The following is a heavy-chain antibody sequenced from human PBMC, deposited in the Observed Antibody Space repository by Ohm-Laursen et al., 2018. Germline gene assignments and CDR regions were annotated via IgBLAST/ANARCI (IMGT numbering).Heavy chain of an antibody. Sequence: SLRLSCSASGFTFDDHYMDWVRQAPGKGLELVARSRDKANSYTTAYVASVKGRFSISRDDSENSLYLQMNSLKTEDTAVYYCARTRNFQPYDVWGQGTTVTVSS. CDR1: GFTFDDHY. J-gene: IGHJ6*02. CDR3: ARTRNFQPYDV. V-gene: IGHV3-72*01. D-gene: IGHD3-22*01. CDR2: SRDKANSYTT.